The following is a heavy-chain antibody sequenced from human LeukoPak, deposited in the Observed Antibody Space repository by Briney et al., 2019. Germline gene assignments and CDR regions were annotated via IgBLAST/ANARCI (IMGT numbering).Heavy chain of an antibody. CDR1: GFTFDTYA. CDR2: ISGGSGIP. D-gene: IGHD6-19*01. J-gene: IGHJ4*02. CDR3: ASWPVGWYGEDS. Sequence: GGSLRLSCAASGFTFDTYAMSWVRQAPGKGLQWVSTISGGSGIPYYADSVKGRFTISRDTPKNTLYLQMNSLRVEDTAVYYCASWPVGWYGEDSWGQGTLVTVSS. V-gene: IGHV3-23*01.